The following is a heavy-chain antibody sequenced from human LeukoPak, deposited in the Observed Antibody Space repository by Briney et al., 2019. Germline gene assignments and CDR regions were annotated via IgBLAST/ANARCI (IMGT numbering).Heavy chain of an antibody. CDR2: IYYSGST. D-gene: IGHD5-18*01. CDR3: ARQDTSMVTYY. Sequence: SETLSLTCTVSGGSISSYYWSWIRQPPGKGLEWIGYIYYSGSTNYNPSLKSRVTISVDTSKNQFSLKLSSVTAADTAVYYCARQDTSMVTYYWGQGTLVTVSS. V-gene: IGHV4-59*08. CDR1: GGSISSYY. J-gene: IGHJ4*02.